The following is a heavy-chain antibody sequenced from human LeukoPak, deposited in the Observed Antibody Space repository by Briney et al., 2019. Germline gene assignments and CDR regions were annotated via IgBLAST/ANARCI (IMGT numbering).Heavy chain of an antibody. V-gene: IGHV4-61*01. CDR3: ARSLFPAGPGSNFDY. J-gene: IGHJ4*02. CDR2: IYYSGST. Sequence: NPSETLSLTCTVSGGSISSSSYYWSWIRQPPGKGLEWIGYIYYSGSTNYNPSLKSRVTISVDTSKNQFSLKLSSVTAADTAVYYCARSLFPAGPGSNFDYWGQGTLVTVSS. CDR1: GGSISSSSYY. D-gene: IGHD6-19*01.